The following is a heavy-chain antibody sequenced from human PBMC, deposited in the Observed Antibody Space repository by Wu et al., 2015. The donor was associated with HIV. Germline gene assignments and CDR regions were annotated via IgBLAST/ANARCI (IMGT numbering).Heavy chain of an antibody. CDR1: GYTFTDYF. D-gene: IGHD1-26*01. Sequence: QVQLVQSGAEVKKPGASVKVSCKASGYTFTDYFIHWVRQATGQGLEWMGWMNPNSGNTGYAQKFQGRVTMTRNTSIRTAYMELSSLRSEDTAVYYCARAYSGRATEGGYGMDVWGQGTTVTVSS. CDR2: MNPNSGNT. V-gene: IGHV1-8*02. CDR3: ARAYSGRATEGGYGMDV. J-gene: IGHJ6*02.